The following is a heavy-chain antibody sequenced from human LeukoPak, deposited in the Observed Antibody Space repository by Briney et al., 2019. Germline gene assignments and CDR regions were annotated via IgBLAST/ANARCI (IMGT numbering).Heavy chain of an antibody. D-gene: IGHD6-13*01. J-gene: IGHJ5*02. CDR1: GYTFGSDD. CDR3: ARVVPIAAAGRYNWFDP. V-gene: IGHV1-8*03. Sequence: ASVKVSCKASGYTFGSDDINWVRQATGQRLEGMGWINPNNGNLGYAQKFQGRVTITRNTPISTAYMELSSLTSEDTAVYYCARVVPIAAAGRYNWFDPWGQGTLVTVSS. CDR2: INPNNGNL.